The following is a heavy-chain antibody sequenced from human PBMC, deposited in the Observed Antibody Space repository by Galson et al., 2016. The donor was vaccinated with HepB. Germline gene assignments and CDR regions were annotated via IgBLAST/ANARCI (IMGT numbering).Heavy chain of an antibody. Sequence: SLRLSCAASGFTFSSYAMAWVRQAPGKGLEWVSGISGASGTTLYADSVKGRFTMSRDDSRDALYLEMNTLRVEDTAVYFCAKARGFNTYYYYYMDVWGQGTMVTVSS. J-gene: IGHJ6*03. CDR2: ISGASGTT. CDR1: GFTFSSYA. V-gene: IGHV3-23*01. D-gene: IGHD3-10*01. CDR3: AKARGFNTYYYYYMDV.